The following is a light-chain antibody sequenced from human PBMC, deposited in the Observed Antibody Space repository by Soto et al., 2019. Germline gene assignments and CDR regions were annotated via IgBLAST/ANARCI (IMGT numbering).Light chain of an antibody. Sequence: EIVLTQSPDTPSLSPGERATLSCRASQSVSSNYVAWYQQKPGQAPRLLTHGASSRAAGVPDRFSGRGSGTDFTLIISRLEPEDFEVYICQQYGSSPFTFGQGTKLEIK. CDR3: QQYGSSPFT. J-gene: IGKJ2*01. CDR1: QSVSSNY. CDR2: GAS. V-gene: IGKV3-20*01.